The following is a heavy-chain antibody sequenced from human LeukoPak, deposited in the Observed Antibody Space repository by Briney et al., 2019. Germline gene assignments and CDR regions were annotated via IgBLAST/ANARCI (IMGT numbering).Heavy chain of an antibody. D-gene: IGHD3-3*01. V-gene: IGHV3-9*01. CDR1: GFTFDDYA. CDR2: ISWNSGSP. Sequence: GRSLRLYCAASGFTFDDYAMHWVRQGPGKGLEWVSGISWNSGSPGYADSVKGRFTISRDNAKNSLYLQMNSLRAEDTALYYCAKGLSGVVIRRNWFDPWGLGTLVTVSS. J-gene: IGHJ5*02. CDR3: AKGLSGVVIRRNWFDP.